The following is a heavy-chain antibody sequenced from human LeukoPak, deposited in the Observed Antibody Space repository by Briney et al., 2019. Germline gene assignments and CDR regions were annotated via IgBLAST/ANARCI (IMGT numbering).Heavy chain of an antibody. J-gene: IGHJ4*02. V-gene: IGHV4-59*01. CDR3: ARIEDYGGNSVNY. CDR2: IYYSGST. D-gene: IGHD4-23*01. Sequence: SETLSLTCTVSGGSISSYYWSWIRQPPGKGLEWIGYIYYSGSTNYNPSLKSRVTISVDTSKYQFSLKLSSVTAADTAVYYCARIEDYGGNSVNYWGQGTLVTVSS. CDR1: GGSISSYY.